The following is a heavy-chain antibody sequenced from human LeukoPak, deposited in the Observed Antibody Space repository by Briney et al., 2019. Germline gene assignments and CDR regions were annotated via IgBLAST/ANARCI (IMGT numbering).Heavy chain of an antibody. CDR2: ISWNSGSI. CDR1: GFTFDDYA. Sequence: GRSLRLSCAASGFTFDDYAMHWVRQVPGKGLEWVSGISWNSGSIGYADSVKGRFTISRDSAKNSLYLQMNSLRAEDTALYYCXXXXSGSFFLIDNWGQGTLVTVSS. CDR3: XXXXSGSFFLIDN. D-gene: IGHD1-26*01. J-gene: IGHJ4*02. V-gene: IGHV3-9*01.